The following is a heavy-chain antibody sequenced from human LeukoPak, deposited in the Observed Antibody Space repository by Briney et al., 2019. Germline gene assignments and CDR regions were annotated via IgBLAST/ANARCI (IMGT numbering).Heavy chain of an antibody. CDR3: ARGRVSSSTWYSTYYYYFYMDV. CDR2: IDHTGTT. CDR1: DHSITIYY. J-gene: IGHJ6*03. D-gene: IGHD6-13*01. Sequence: PSETLSLTCTVSDHSITIYYCSWIRHPPGKGLEWIGYIDHTGTTNYNPSLNSRVTISRDTSKHQFSLELSFATAAETAVYFSARGRVSSSTWYSTYYYYFYMDVWGKGTTVTVSS. V-gene: IGHV4-59*01.